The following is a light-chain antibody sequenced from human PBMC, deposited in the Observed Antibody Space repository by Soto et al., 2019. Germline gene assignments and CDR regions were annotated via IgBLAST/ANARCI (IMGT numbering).Light chain of an antibody. CDR2: DAS. V-gene: IGKV1-5*01. CDR3: QQYNSYWM. CDR1: QNIDDY. J-gene: IGKJ1*01. Sequence: DIQMTQSASTLSASVGDRFTITCRASQNIDDYLAWYQQKPGKAPKLLIYDASNLQSGVPSRFSGSGSGTEFTLIISSLQPDDFATYYCQQYNSYWMFGLGTKVDIK.